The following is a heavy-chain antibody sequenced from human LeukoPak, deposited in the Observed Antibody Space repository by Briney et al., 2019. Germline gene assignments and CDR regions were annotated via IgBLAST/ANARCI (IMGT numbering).Heavy chain of an antibody. J-gene: IGHJ4*02. CDR1: GGSFSGYY. D-gene: IGHD3-10*01. CDR2: INHSGST. CDR3: ARPAHYYGSGSYYSGGYFDY. V-gene: IGHV4-34*01. Sequence: SETLSLTCAVYGGSFSGYYWSWIRQPPGKGLEWIGEINHSGSTNYNPSLKSRVTISVDTSKNQFSLKLSSVTAADTAVYYCARPAHYYGSGSYYSGGYFDYWGQGTLVTVSS.